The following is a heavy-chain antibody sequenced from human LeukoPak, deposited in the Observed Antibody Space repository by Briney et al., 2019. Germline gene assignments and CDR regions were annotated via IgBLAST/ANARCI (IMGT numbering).Heavy chain of an antibody. D-gene: IGHD3-10*01. Sequence: GASVKVSCKASGYTFTGYYMHWVRQAPGLGLEWMGWINPNSGGTNYAQKFQGRVTMTRDTSISTAYMELSRLRSDDTAVYYCARDRKAGYYYGSGPYWGYWGQGTLVTVSS. V-gene: IGHV1-2*02. CDR2: INPNSGGT. CDR1: GYTFTGYY. J-gene: IGHJ4*02. CDR3: ARDRKAGYYYGSGPYWGY.